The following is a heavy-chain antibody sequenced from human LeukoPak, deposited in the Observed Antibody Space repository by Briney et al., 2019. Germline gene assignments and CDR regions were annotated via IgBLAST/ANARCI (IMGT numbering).Heavy chain of an antibody. CDR3: ARGGRENYYDSSGSPENAFDI. Sequence: ASVKVSCMAYGYTFTSYYMHWVRQAPGQGLEWMGIINPSGGSTSYAQKFQGRVTMTRDTSTSTVYMELSSLRSEDTAVYYCARGGRENYYDSSGSPENAFDIWGQGTMVTVSS. D-gene: IGHD3-22*01. J-gene: IGHJ3*02. CDR1: GYTFTSYY. CDR2: INPSGGST. V-gene: IGHV1-46*01.